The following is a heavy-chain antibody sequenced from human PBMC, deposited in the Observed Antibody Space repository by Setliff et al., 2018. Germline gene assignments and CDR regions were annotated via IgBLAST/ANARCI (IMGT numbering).Heavy chain of an antibody. CDR2: IYYSGST. J-gene: IGHJ4*02. CDR3: ASWYYDFWSGYYIPGYFDY. D-gene: IGHD3-3*01. CDR1: GGSISGSSYY. V-gene: IGHV4-39*01. Sequence: KPSETLSLTCTVSGGSISGSSYYWGWIRQPPGKGLEWIGSIYYSGSTYYNPSLKSRVTISVDTSKNQFSLKLSSVTAADTAVYYCASWYYDFWSGYYIPGYFDYWGQGTLVTVSS.